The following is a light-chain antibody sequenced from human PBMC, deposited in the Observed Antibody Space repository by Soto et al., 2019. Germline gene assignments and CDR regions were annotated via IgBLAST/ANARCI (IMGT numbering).Light chain of an antibody. CDR3: QQFNNYPLT. CDR2: DVS. Sequence: AIQLTQSPSSLSASAGDRVTITCRASQGISSALAWYQQKPGKAPKLLIYDVSTLESGVPSRFSGRGSGTDFALTISSLQPEDFATYYCQQFNNYPLTFGGGTKVEIK. CDR1: QGISSA. V-gene: IGKV1D-13*01. J-gene: IGKJ4*01.